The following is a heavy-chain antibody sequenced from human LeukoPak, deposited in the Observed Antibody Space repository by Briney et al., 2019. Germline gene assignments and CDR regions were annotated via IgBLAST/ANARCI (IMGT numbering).Heavy chain of an antibody. CDR2: ISSSGRTI. CDR3: ARDMTTHDAFDI. CDR1: GFTFSDYY. J-gene: IGHJ3*02. D-gene: IGHD4-11*01. V-gene: IGHV3-11*01. Sequence: PGGSLRLSCAASGFTFSDYYMTWIRQTPGKGLEWVSYISSSGRTIYYADSVKGRFTISRDNSKNTLYLQMNSLRAEDTAVYYCARDMTTHDAFDIWGQGTMITVSS.